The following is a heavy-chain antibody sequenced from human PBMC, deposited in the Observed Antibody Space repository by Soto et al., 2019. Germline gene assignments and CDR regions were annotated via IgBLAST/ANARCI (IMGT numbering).Heavy chain of an antibody. Sequence: GGSLRLSCAASGFTFSSYSMNWVRQAPGKGLEWVSYISSSSSTIYYADSVKGRFTISRDNAKNSLYLQMNSLRDEDTAVYYCARDFLGPYGSTSYVSDAFDIWGQGTMVTVSS. CDR1: GFTFSSYS. J-gene: IGHJ3*02. V-gene: IGHV3-48*02. D-gene: IGHD2-15*01. CDR3: ARDFLGPYGSTSYVSDAFDI. CDR2: ISSSSSTI.